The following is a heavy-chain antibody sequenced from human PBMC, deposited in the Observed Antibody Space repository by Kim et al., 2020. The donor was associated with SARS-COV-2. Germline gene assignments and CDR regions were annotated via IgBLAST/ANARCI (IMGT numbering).Heavy chain of an antibody. V-gene: IGHV4-34*01. Sequence: SRVTISVDTSKNQFSLKLSSVTAADTAVYYCARVLWFGELYYYYYYGMDVWGQGTTVTVSS. CDR3: ARVLWFGELYYYYYYGMDV. D-gene: IGHD3-10*01. J-gene: IGHJ6*02.